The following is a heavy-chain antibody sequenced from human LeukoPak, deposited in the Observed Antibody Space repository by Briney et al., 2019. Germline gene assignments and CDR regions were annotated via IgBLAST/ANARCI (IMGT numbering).Heavy chain of an antibody. CDR2: TSYDGSNK. CDR1: GFTFSSYD. V-gene: IGHV3-30*18. D-gene: IGHD6-19*01. J-gene: IGHJ4*02. Sequence: PGRSLRLSCAASGFTFSSYDMHWVRQAPGKGLEWVALTSYDGSNKYYADSVKGRFTISRDSSTNTLYLQMISLRAEDTAVYYCAKGHSSGWYLGSWGQGTLVTVSS. CDR3: AKGHSSGWYLGS.